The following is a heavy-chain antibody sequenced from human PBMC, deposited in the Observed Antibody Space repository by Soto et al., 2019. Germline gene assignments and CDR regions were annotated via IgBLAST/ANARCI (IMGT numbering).Heavy chain of an antibody. CDR1: GYTFTSYG. D-gene: IGHD3-3*01. Sequence: ASVKVSCKASGYTFTSYGISWVRQAPGQGLEWMGWISAYNGNTNYAQKLQGRVTMTTDTSTSTAYMERRSLRSDDTAVYYCARGLEILGVVMENAFDIWGQRTMVTFS. CDR2: ISAYNGNT. CDR3: ARGLEILGVVMENAFDI. V-gene: IGHV1-18*01. J-gene: IGHJ3*02.